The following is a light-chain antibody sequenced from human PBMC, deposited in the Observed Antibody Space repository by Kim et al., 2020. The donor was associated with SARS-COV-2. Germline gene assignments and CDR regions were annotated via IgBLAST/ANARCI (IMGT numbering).Light chain of an antibody. J-gene: IGLJ2*01. CDR1: SGHSSYA. CDR2: LNSDGSH. CDR3: QAWGTGIVV. V-gene: IGLV4-69*01. Sequence: QPVLTQSPSASASLGASVKLTCTLSSGHSSYAIAWHQQQPEKGPRYLMKLNSDGSHSKGDGIPDRFSGCSSGAERYLTISSLQSEDEADYYCQAWGTGIVVFGGGTQLTVL.